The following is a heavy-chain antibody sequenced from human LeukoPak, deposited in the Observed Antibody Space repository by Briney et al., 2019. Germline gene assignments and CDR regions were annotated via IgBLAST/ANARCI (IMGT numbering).Heavy chain of an antibody. D-gene: IGHD1-1*01. CDR1: GFTFSNYG. V-gene: IGHV3-33*01. CDR3: ARDIYNRGTYYFDY. Sequence: GGSLRLSCAASGFTFSNYGMHWVRQAPGKGLEWVALIWYDGGNKYYADSVKGRFTISRDNSKNTLYLQMNSLRAEDTAVFYCARDIYNRGTYYFDYWGQGTLVTVSS. J-gene: IGHJ4*02. CDR2: IWYDGGNK.